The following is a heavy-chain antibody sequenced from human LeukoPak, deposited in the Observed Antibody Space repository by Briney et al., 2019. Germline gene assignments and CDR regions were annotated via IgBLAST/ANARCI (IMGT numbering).Heavy chain of an antibody. CDR2: VYYSGNT. J-gene: IGHJ5*02. Sequence: SETLSLTCTVSGGSISSSSSYWGWIRQPPGKWLEWHGTVYYSGNTYYTPSLMRRVTISVDTTQNQSSLRLSSVTAADTAVYYCARGSNRDYGGNNWFDPWGQGTLVTVSS. CDR1: GGSISSSSSY. D-gene: IGHD4-23*01. V-gene: IGHV4-39*01. CDR3: ARGSNRDYGGNNWFDP.